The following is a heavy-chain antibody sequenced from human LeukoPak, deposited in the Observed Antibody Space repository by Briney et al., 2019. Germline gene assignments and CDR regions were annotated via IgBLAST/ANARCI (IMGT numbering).Heavy chain of an antibody. CDR1: GDSFSGYY. V-gene: IGHV4-34*01. CDR2: INHSGTI. J-gene: IGHJ4*02. D-gene: IGHD6-13*01. Sequence: SETLSLTCAVYGDSFSGYYRGWIRQPPGKGLEWIGEINHSGTINYNPSLKSRVTILVDTSKNQFSLRLSSVTAADTAVYFCARGAAGTGAADYWGQGTLVTVSS. CDR3: ARGAAGTGAADY.